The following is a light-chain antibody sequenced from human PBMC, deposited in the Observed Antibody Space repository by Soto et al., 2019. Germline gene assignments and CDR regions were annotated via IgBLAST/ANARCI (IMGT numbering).Light chain of an antibody. Sequence: DIQMTQSPSTLSASVGDRVTITGRASQGISSWLAWYQQKPGKAPNLLIYKASSLQSGVPSRFSGSGSGTEFALTITSLQPDDLATYYCQQYSCYPYTFGQGTKLEIK. V-gene: IGKV1-5*03. CDR3: QQYSCYPYT. CDR2: KAS. J-gene: IGKJ2*01. CDR1: QGISSW.